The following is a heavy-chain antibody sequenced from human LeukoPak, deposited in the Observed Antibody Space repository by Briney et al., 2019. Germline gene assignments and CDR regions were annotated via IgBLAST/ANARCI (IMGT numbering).Heavy chain of an antibody. Sequence: EASVRVSCKASGYTFTSYAMNWVRQAPGQGLEWMGWINTNTGNPTYAQGFTGRFVFSLDTSVSTAYLQISSLKAEDTAVYYCARVVRGSSGYRYYFDYWGQGTLVTVSS. CDR3: ARVVRGSSGYRYYFDY. J-gene: IGHJ4*02. CDR1: GYTFTSYA. D-gene: IGHD3-22*01. CDR2: INTNTGNP. V-gene: IGHV7-4-1*02.